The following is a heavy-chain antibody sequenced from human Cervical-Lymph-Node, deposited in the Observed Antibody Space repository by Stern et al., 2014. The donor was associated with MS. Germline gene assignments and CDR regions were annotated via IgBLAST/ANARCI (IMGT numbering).Heavy chain of an antibody. D-gene: IGHD5-18*01. Sequence: EVQLVESGAEVKKPGESLKISCKVSGYDFTAYWIGWVRQTPGKGLEWMGIIYPGDSDTTYSPSFQVQVPISVDKSSSTAYVQWSTLKASDTAIYYCARRGYSYSLDYWGQGTLVTVSS. J-gene: IGHJ4*02. V-gene: IGHV5-51*03. CDR3: ARRGYSYSLDY. CDR1: GYDFTAYW. CDR2: IYPGDSDT.